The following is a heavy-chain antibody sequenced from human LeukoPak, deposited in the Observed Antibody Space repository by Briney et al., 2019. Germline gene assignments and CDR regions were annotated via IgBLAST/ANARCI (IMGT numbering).Heavy chain of an antibody. Sequence: SETLSLTCTVSGGSISSYYWSWIRQPPGKGLEWIGYIYYSGSTNYNPSLKSRVTISVDTSKNQFSLKLSSVTAADTAVYYCARAAGSSWYHFDYWGQGTLVTVSS. CDR3: ARAAGSSWYHFDY. CDR1: GGSISSYY. V-gene: IGHV4-59*01. D-gene: IGHD6-13*01. J-gene: IGHJ4*02. CDR2: IYYSGST.